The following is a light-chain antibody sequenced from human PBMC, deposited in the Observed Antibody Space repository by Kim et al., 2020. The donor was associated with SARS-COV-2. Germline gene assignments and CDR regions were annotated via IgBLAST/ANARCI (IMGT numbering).Light chain of an antibody. J-gene: IGKJ2*03. V-gene: IGKV2-28*01. CDR2: LGS. CDR1: QSLLHSNGYNY. CDR3: MQALPYS. Sequence: DIVMTQSPLSLPVTPGEPASISCKSSQSLLHSNGYNYLDWYLQKPGQSPQLLIYLGSNRASGVPDRFSGSGSGTDFTLKISRVEAEDVGVYYGMQALPYSFGQGTKREI.